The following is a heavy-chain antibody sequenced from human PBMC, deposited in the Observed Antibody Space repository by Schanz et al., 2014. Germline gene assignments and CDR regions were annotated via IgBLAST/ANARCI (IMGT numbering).Heavy chain of an antibody. D-gene: IGHD3-10*01. CDR2: IYSGIGA. CDR3: ARDFDDRRGYGSGYCLGDCMDV. V-gene: IGHV3-NL1*01. CDR1: GFTLSSYA. J-gene: IGHJ6*02. Sequence: QVQLVESGGGVVQPGRSLRLSCAAYGFTLSSYAMHWVRQAPGKGLEWVSVIYSGIGAYYADSVEGRFTISRDNSRNTLYLQMNSLRTEDTAVYYCARDFDDRRGYGSGYCLGDCMDVWGQGTTVTVSS.